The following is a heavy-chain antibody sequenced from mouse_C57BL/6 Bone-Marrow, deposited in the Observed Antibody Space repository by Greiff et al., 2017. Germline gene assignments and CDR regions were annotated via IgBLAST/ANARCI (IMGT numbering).Heavy chain of an antibody. V-gene: IGHV1-55*01. D-gene: IGHD2-5*01. J-gene: IGHJ1*03. Sequence: VQLQQSGAELVKPGASVKMSCKASGYTFTSYWITWVKQRPGQGLEWIGDIYPGSGSTNYNEKFKSKATLTGDTSSSTAYMQLSSLTSEDSAVYYCVYSNYGYFDVWGTGTTVTVSS. CDR1: GYTFTSYW. CDR2: IYPGSGST. CDR3: VYSNYGYFDV.